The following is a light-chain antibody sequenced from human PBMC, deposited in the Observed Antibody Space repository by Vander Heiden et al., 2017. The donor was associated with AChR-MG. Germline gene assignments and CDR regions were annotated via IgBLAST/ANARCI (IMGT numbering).Light chain of an antibody. CDR2: AAS. J-gene: IGKJ1*01. Sequence: DIQMTQSPSSLSASVGDRVTITCRASQSISSYLNWYQQKPGKAPKVLIYAASSLQSGVPSRFSGSGSGTGFTLTISSLQPEDFATYYCQQSYSTPWTFGQGTKVEIK. V-gene: IGKV1-39*01. CDR1: QSISSY. CDR3: QQSYSTPWT.